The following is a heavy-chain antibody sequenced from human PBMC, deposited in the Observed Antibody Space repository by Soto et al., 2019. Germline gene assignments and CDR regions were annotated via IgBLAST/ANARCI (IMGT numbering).Heavy chain of an antibody. CDR1: GFNISGSA. Sequence: GGSLRRTGVASGFNISGSAVHWVRQASWKGLEWLGRIRSKPNKFATTYGASMQGRLSFSRDDSKKTAYLQMNSLKTEDTAVYYCASVRLFGVVFDYCGRGKLFTVCS. CDR2: IRSKPNKFAT. V-gene: IGHV3-73*01. CDR3: ASVRLFGVVFDY. D-gene: IGHD3-3*01. J-gene: IGHJ4*02.